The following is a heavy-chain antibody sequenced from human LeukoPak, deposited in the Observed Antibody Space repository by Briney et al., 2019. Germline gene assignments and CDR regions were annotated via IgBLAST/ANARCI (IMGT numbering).Heavy chain of an antibody. CDR3: ARGAADRNNYYYYIDV. J-gene: IGHJ6*03. CDR1: GGSISSGSDY. Sequence: SETLSLTCTVSGGSISSGSDYWRWIRQPAGKGLEWIGRMYMSGSTNYNPSLKSRVTISVDTSKNQFSLKLRYVTAADTAVYYCARGAADRNNYYYYIDVWGKGTTVTVSS. V-gene: IGHV4-61*02. D-gene: IGHD1/OR15-1a*01. CDR2: MYMSGST.